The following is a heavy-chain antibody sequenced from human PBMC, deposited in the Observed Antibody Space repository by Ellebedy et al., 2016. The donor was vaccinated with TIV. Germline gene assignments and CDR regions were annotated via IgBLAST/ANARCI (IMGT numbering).Heavy chain of an antibody. CDR2: ISPYNGHT. CDR1: GYTFNNYG. V-gene: IGHV1-18*01. Sequence: AASVKVSCKASGYTFNNYGINWVRQAPGQGLEWMGWISPYNGHTDYAQNFQGRVTVTFDTSTTTAYLELRGLRSDDTAIYYCARRLDGSNPDAFHVWGQGTMVTVSS. J-gene: IGHJ3*01. D-gene: IGHD3-16*01. CDR3: ARRLDGSNPDAFHV.